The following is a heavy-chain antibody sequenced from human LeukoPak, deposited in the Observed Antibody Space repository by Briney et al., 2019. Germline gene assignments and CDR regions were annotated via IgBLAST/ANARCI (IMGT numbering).Heavy chain of an antibody. J-gene: IGHJ4*02. CDR1: GYTFTNSW. CDR3: ARVGSVTNFGVVSYYFDY. CDR2: IYPDDSDS. Sequence: GESLKISCKGSGYTFTNSWIGWVRQMPGKGLEWMGIIYPDDSDSTYSPSFQGQVTISVDKSINTAYLQWSSLKASNTAIYYCARVGSVTNFGVVSYYFDYWGQGTLVTVSS. V-gene: IGHV5-51*01. D-gene: IGHD3-3*01.